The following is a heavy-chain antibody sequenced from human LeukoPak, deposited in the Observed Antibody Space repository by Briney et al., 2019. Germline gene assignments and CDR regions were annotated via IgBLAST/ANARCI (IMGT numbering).Heavy chain of an antibody. D-gene: IGHD6-13*01. CDR3: ARATGYSSSWYGGY. J-gene: IGHJ4*02. CDR2: IIPIFGTA. V-gene: IGHV1-69*13. CDR1: GYTFTGYS. Sequence: SVKVSCKASGYTFTGYSMHWVRQAPGQGLEWMGGIIPIFGTANYAQKFQGRVTITADESTSTAYMELSSLRSEDTAVYYCARATGYSSSWYGGYWGQGTLVTVSS.